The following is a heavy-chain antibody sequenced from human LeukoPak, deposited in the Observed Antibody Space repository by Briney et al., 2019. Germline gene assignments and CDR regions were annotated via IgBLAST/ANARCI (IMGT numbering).Heavy chain of an antibody. CDR1: GYTFTGYY. CDR2: INPNSGGT. J-gene: IGHJ6*03. Sequence: GASVKVSCKASGYTFTGYYMHWVRQAPGQGLEWMGWINPNSGGTNYAQKFQGRVTMTRDTSISTAYMELSRLRSDDTAVYYCARVVSGCSSTSCYPYYYYMDVWGKGTTVTVSS. CDR3: ARVVSGCSSTSCYPYYYYMDV. V-gene: IGHV1-2*02. D-gene: IGHD2-2*01.